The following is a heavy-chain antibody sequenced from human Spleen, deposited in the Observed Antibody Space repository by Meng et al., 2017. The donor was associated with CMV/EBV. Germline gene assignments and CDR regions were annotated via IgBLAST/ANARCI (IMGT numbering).Heavy chain of an antibody. CDR3: AREAAGYCSSTSCDTRGYFDY. CDR2: IIPIVGTA. J-gene: IGHJ4*02. CDR1: RYA. Sequence: RYAISWVQQAPGQGLEWMGGIIPIVGTANYAQKFQGRVTMTTDESTRKAYKELSRLRSEDTAVYYCAREAAGYCSSTSCDTRGYFDYWGQGTLVTVSS. V-gene: IGHV1-69*05. D-gene: IGHD2-2*02.